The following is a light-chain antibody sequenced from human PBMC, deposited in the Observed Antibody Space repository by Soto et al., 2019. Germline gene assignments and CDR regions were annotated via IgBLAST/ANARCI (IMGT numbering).Light chain of an antibody. CDR1: QSIRTW. J-gene: IGKJ5*01. Sequence: DIPMTQSPSTLSASIGDSVTITCRASQSIRTWLAWHQQKPGKAPNLLIYRASSLGSGVSSRFSGSGSGTEFTLTISSLQPGDFATYYCQQYDSFPITFGQGTRLEIE. CDR2: RAS. CDR3: QQYDSFPIT. V-gene: IGKV1-5*03.